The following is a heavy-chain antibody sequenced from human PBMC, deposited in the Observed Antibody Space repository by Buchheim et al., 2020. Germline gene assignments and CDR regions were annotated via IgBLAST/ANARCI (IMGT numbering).Heavy chain of an antibody. V-gene: IGHV3-23*01. CDR2: ISDSGCGT. D-gene: IGHD5-12*01. CDR1: GFTFRTSA. J-gene: IGHJ4*02. Sequence: EVQLLESGGGLVQPGGSLRLSCAASGFTFRTSAMSWVRQAPGKGLEWVSTISDSGCGTYFADSVKGRFTISRDNSYNTMYLQMNSLRAEDTAVYYCAKYSDHDYYFDYWGQGTL. CDR3: AKYSDHDYYFDY.